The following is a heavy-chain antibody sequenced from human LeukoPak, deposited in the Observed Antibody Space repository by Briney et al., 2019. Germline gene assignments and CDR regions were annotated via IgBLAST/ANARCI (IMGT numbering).Heavy chain of an antibody. D-gene: IGHD5-12*01. J-gene: IGHJ4*02. Sequence: PSETLSLTCTVSGGSISSSSYYWGWIRQPPGKGLEWLGSIYYSGSTYYNPSLKSRVTISVDTSKNQFSLKLSSVTAADTAVYYCGRHTKGYVNIYYFDYWGQGTLVTVSS. V-gene: IGHV4-39*01. CDR1: GGSISSSSYY. CDR2: IYYSGST. CDR3: GRHTKGYVNIYYFDY.